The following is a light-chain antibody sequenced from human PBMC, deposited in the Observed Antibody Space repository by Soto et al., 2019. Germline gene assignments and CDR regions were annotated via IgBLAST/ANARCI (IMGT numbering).Light chain of an antibody. J-gene: IGLJ2*01. CDR3: QSYDGNSVI. Sequence: QSVLTQPPSVSGAPGQRITISCTGNSSNIGAGFDVHWYQQLPGTAPKLLIYGHTNRPSGVPARFSGSKSATSASLVITGLQAEDEADYFCQSYDGNSVIFGGGTKVTVL. CDR2: GHT. CDR1: SSNIGAGFD. V-gene: IGLV1-40*01.